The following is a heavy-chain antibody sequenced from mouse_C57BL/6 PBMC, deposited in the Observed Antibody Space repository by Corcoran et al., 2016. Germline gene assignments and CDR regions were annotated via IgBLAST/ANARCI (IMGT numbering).Heavy chain of an antibody. CDR3: ARLTTVVEGWFAY. V-gene: IGHV1-76*01. CDR2: IYPGSGNT. J-gene: IGHJ3*01. Sequence: QVQLKQSGAELVRPGASVKLSCKASGYTFTDYYINWVKQRPGQGLEWIARIYPGSGNTYYNEKFKGKATLTAEKSSSTAYMQLSSLTSEDSAVYFCARLTTVVEGWFAYWGQGTLVTVSA. D-gene: IGHD1-1*01. CDR1: GYTFTDYY.